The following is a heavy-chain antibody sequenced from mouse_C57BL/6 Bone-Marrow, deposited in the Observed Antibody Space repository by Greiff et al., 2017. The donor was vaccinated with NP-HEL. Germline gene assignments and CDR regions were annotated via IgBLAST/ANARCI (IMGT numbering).Heavy chain of an antibody. V-gene: IGHV1-5*01. Sequence: EVKLQESGTVLARPGASVKMSCKTSGYTFPSYWMHWVKQRPGQGLEWIGAIYPGNSDPSYTQKFTGTANLTAVTSASTAYRELSSLTNEDCAVYYCTREGDYYGSSLYFDYWGKGTTLTVSA. CDR1: GYTFPSYW. D-gene: IGHD1-1*01. CDR3: TREGDYYGSSLYFDY. J-gene: IGHJ2*01. CDR2: IYPGNSDP.